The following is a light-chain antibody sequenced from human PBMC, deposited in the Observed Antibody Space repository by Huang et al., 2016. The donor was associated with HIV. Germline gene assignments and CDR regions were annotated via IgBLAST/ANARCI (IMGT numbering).Light chain of an antibody. CDR2: DTS. J-gene: IGKJ4*01. Sequence: IVLTQSPATLSWYPGESVTLSCRASQSVVNYIAWYQQHPGQSPKLLIYDTSNRATGTPVRVSGSGSGTDFTLTISSLESEDFAVYYCQQRSSGVTFGGGTKVQVK. V-gene: IGKV3-11*01. CDR1: QSVVNY. CDR3: QQRSSGVT.